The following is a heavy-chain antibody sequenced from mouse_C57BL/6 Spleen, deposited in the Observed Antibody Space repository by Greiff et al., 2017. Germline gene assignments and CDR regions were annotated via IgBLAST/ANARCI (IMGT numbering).Heavy chain of an antibody. D-gene: IGHD1-1*01. CDR3: ARRGDYDSSYGYFGV. J-gene: IGHJ1*03. CDR2: ISDGGSYT. Sequence: EVMLVESGGGLVKPGGSLKLSCAASGFTFSSYAMSWVRQTPEKRLEWVATISDGGSYTYYPDNVKGRFTISRDNAKNTLYLQMSHLKSEDTAMYYCARRGDYDSSYGYFGVWGTGTTVTVSS. V-gene: IGHV5-4*03. CDR1: GFTFSSYA.